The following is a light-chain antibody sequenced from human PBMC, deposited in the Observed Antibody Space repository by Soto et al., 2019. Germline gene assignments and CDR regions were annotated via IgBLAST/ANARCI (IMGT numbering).Light chain of an antibody. Sequence: QSVLTQAPSASGTPGQRVTISCSGSSSNIGSNYVSWYQQLPGTAPKLLIYTNSQRPLGVPVRFSGSKSGTSASLAIAGLQSEDEGDYYCATWDDNVYVFGTGTKVTVL. J-gene: IGLJ1*01. CDR1: SSNIGSNY. V-gene: IGLV1-47*02. CDR2: TNS. CDR3: ATWDDNVYV.